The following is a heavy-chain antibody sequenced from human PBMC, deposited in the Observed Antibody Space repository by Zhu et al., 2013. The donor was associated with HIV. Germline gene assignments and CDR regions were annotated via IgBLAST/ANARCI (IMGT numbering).Heavy chain of an antibody. CDR2: IIPIFGTA. D-gene: IGHD6-19*01. Sequence: QVQLVQSGAEMRKPGSSVRVSCKASGGTLNRKTIIWVRQAPGQGLEWMGGIIPIFGTANYAQKFQGRVTITADESTSTAYMELSSLRSEDTAVYYCARDPEVNSSGWYYFDYWGQGTLVTVSS. CDR1: GGTLNRKT. V-gene: IGHV1-69*01. J-gene: IGHJ4*02. CDR3: ARDPEVNSSGWYYFDY.